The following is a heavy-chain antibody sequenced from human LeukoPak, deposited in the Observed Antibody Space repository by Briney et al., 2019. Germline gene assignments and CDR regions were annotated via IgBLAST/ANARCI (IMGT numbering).Heavy chain of an antibody. CDR2: INHSGST. V-gene: IGHV4-34*01. CDR1: GGSFSGYY. Sequence: SETLSLTCAVYGGSFSGYYWSWIRQPPGKGLEWIGEINHSGSTNYNPSLKSRVTISVDTSKNQFSLKLSSVTAADTAVYYCARGARYYDPSAGMDVWGQGTTVTVSS. J-gene: IGHJ6*02. D-gene: IGHD3-22*01. CDR3: ARGARYYDPSAGMDV.